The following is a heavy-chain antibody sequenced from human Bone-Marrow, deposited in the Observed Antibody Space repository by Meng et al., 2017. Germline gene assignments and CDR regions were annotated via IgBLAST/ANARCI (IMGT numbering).Heavy chain of an antibody. J-gene: IGHJ6*02. CDR3: ARGAASDGDYDNYYYYVMDV. Sequence: ASVKVSCKASGYTFTGYYMHWVRQAPGQGLEWMGWINPNSGGTNYAQKFQGRVTMTRDTSISTAYMELSRLRSDDTTVYYCARGAASDGDYDNYYYYVMDVWGQGTTVTVSS. D-gene: IGHD4-17*01. V-gene: IGHV1-2*02. CDR1: GYTFTGYY. CDR2: INPNSGGT.